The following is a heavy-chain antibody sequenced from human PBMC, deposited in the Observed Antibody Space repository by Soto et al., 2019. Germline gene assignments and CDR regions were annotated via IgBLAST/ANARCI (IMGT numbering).Heavy chain of an antibody. Sequence: QVQLVESGGGVVQPGRSLRLSCAASGFTFSSYAMHWVRQAPGKGLEWVAVISYDGSNKYYVDSVKGRFTISRDNSKNTLYLQMNSLRAEDTAVYYCARGVGDSSGYLVPLYYFDYWGQGTLVTVSS. J-gene: IGHJ4*02. CDR2: ISYDGSNK. V-gene: IGHV3-30-3*01. CDR1: GFTFSSYA. CDR3: ARGVGDSSGYLVPLYYFDY. D-gene: IGHD3-22*01.